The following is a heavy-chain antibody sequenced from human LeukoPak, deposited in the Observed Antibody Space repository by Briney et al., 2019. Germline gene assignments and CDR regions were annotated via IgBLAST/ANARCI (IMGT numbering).Heavy chain of an antibody. J-gene: IGHJ6*02. V-gene: IGHV3-30*02. CDR1: GFTFSSYG. CDR3: ARAGYSSSWDYYYGMDV. D-gene: IGHD6-13*01. CDR2: IRYDGSNK. Sequence: GGSLRLSCAASGFTFSSYGMHWVRQAPGKGLEWVAFIRYDGSNKYYADSVKGRFTISRDNSKNTLYLQMNSLRAEDTAVYYCARAGYSSSWDYYYGMDVWGQGTTVTVSS.